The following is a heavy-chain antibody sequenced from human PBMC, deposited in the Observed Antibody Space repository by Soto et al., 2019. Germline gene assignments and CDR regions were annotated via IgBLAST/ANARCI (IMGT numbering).Heavy chain of an antibody. J-gene: IGHJ4*02. CDR3: ARDGERYCSGGSCYSYY. CDR2: ISAYNGNT. CDR1: GYTFTSYG. V-gene: IGHV1-18*01. Sequence: AAVKVSCKSSGYTFTSYGIGCVRQAPGQGREGMGWISAYNGNTNDAQKRQGRVTMTTDTSTSTAYMELRSLRSDDTAVYYCARDGERYCSGGSCYSYYWGQGTLVTVSS. D-gene: IGHD2-15*01.